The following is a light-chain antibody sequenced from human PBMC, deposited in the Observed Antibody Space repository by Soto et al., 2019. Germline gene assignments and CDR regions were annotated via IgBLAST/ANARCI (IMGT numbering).Light chain of an antibody. CDR3: ASWDDSLSGVV. Sequence: QSVLTQPPSASGTPGQRVTISCSGSSSNIGSNYVYWYLQLPGTAPKLLIYRDNQRPSGVPDRFSGSKSGTSASLAISGLRSEDEAGYYCASWDDSLSGVVFGGGTKLTVL. V-gene: IGLV1-47*01. J-gene: IGLJ3*02. CDR1: SSNIGSNY. CDR2: RDN.